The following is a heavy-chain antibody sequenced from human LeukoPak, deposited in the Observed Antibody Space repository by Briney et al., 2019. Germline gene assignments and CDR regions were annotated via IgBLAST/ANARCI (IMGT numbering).Heavy chain of an antibody. CDR3: AYSDRLNWFDP. CDR1: GFPFSSYP. Sequence: GGSLRLSCAGSGFPFSSYPISWVRQPPGKGLEWVSAITASGDSTYSADSVKGRFTISRDNSKNTLYLQMNSLRAEDTAVYYCAYSDRLNWFDPWGQGTLVTVSS. CDR2: ITASGDST. J-gene: IGHJ5*02. D-gene: IGHD5-12*01. V-gene: IGHV3-23*01.